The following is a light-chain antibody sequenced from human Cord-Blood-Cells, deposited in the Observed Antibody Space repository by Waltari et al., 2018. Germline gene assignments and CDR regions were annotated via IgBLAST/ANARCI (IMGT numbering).Light chain of an antibody. CDR2: DVS. CDR1: SSDVGGYNY. CDR3: SSYTSSSTLV. V-gene: IGLV2-14*03. Sequence: QSALTQPASVSGSPGPSLPISCTGTSSDVGGYNYVSWYQQHPGKAPKLMIYDVSNRPSGVSNRFSGSKSGNTASLTISGLQAEDEADYYCSSYTSSSTLVFGGGTKLTVL. J-gene: IGLJ3*02.